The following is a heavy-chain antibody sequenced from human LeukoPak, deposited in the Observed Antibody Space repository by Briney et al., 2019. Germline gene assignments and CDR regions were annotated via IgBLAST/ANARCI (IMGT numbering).Heavy chain of an antibody. V-gene: IGHV3-53*01. CDR3: ARDRRYYDSSGYYFHWYFDL. CDR1: GFTVSSNY. CDR2: IYSGVST. D-gene: IGHD3-22*01. Sequence: PGGSLRLSCAASGFTVSSNYMSWVRQAPGKGLEWVSVIYSGVSTYYADSVKGRFTISRDNSKNTLYLQMNSLRAEDTALYYCARDRRYYDSSGYYFHWYFDLWGRGILVTVSS. J-gene: IGHJ2*01.